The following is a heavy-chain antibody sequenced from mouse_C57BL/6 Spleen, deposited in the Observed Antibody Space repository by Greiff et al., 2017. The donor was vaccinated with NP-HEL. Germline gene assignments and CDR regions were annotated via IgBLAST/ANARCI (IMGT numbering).Heavy chain of an antibody. Sequence: VQLQQPGTELVKPGASVKLSCKASGYTFTSYWMHWVKQRPGQGLEWIGNINPSNGGTNYNEKFKGKATLTVDKSSSTAYMPLSSLTSEDAAVYYCARRAYYYGSSSRLGYWGQGTTLTVSS. V-gene: IGHV1-53*01. CDR1: GYTFTSYW. J-gene: IGHJ2*01. D-gene: IGHD1-1*01. CDR3: ARRAYYYGSSSRLGY. CDR2: INPSNGGT.